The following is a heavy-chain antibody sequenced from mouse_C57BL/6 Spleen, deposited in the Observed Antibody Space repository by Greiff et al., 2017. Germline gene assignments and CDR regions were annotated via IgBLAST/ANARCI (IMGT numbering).Heavy chain of an antibody. D-gene: IGHD2-4*01. CDR3: ARNDYDGGKNFDV. Sequence: QVQLQQPGADLVRPGSSVKLSCKASGYTFTSYWMAWVKQRPGPGLEWIGNIYPSDSETHYNQKFKDKATFTVDKSSSTAYMQLSSLTSEDSAVYYCARNDYDGGKNFDVLGTGTTVTVSS. V-gene: IGHV1-61*01. CDR2: IYPSDSET. CDR1: GYTFTSYW. J-gene: IGHJ1*03.